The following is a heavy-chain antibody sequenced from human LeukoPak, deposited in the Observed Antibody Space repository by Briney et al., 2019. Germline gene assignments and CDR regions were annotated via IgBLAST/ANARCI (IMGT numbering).Heavy chain of an antibody. D-gene: IGHD2-2*01. CDR1: GDIVSSNSVT. Sequence: SQTLSLTCAISGDIVSSNSVTWNWIRQSPSRGLEWLGRTYYRSTFNDYAVSVRGRITVNPYTSKNQFSLHLNSVTPEDTAVYYCARRLTQYDCFDPWGQGILVTVSS. CDR3: ARRLTQYDCFDP. J-gene: IGHJ5*02. V-gene: IGHV6-1*01. CDR2: TYYRSTFN.